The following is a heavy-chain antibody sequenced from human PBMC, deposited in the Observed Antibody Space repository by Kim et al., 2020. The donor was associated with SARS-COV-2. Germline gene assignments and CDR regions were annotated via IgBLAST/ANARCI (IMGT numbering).Heavy chain of an antibody. D-gene: IGHD1-26*01. CDR3: AKNEGSGTFHHFLNY. CDR1: GFVFSDYA. Sequence: GGSLRLSCAASGFVFSDYAMSWVRQAPGKGLEWVSGVTRFGGDTYYADSVKGRFTISRDNSKNTVYLQMSTLRAEDTAVYYCAKNEGSGTFHHFLNYWGQGSMVAVSS. J-gene: IGHJ4*02. CDR2: VTRFGGDT. V-gene: IGHV3-23*01.